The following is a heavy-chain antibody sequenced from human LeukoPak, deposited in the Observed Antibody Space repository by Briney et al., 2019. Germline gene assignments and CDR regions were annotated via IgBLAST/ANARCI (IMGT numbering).Heavy chain of an antibody. D-gene: IGHD3-9*01. V-gene: IGHV3-30*04. J-gene: IGHJ4*02. Sequence: GGSLRLSCAASGFFFSSHALHWVRQAPGQGLEWLAVISFDGKSKFYADSVKGRFTVSRDNPRNTLYLQMNSLRAEDTAVYYCARASVDQNFDYWGQGTLVTVSS. CDR2: ISFDGKSK. CDR1: GFFFSSHA. CDR3: ARASVDQNFDY.